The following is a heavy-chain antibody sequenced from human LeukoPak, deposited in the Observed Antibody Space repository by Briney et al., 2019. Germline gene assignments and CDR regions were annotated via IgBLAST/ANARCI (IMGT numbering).Heavy chain of an antibody. CDR1: GYSFTTYW. CDR2: IDPSDSYT. CDR3: ARQAVDYYYGMDV. J-gene: IGHJ6*02. D-gene: IGHD6-25*01. V-gene: IGHV5-10-1*01. Sequence: GESLRISCKGSGYSFTTYWISWVRQMPGKGLEWMGRIDPSDSYTNYSPSFQGHVTMSADTSISTAYLQSSSLKASDTALYYCARQAVDYYYGMDVWGQGTTVTVSS.